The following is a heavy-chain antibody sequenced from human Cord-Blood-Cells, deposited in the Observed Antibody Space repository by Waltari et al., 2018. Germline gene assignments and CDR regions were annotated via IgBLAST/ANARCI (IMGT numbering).Heavy chain of an antibody. V-gene: IGHV1-69*01. CDR3: ARERTATAYFDY. CDR2: IIPIFGTA. CDR1: VGTFSSYA. Sequence: QVQLVQSGAEVKKPGSSVKVSCKASVGTFSSYAISWVRQAPGQGLEWMGGIIPIFGTANYEQKFQGRVTLTADESTSTAYMELSGLRSEDTAVYYCARERTATAYFDYWGQGTLVTVSS. D-gene: IGHD5-12*01. J-gene: IGHJ4*02.